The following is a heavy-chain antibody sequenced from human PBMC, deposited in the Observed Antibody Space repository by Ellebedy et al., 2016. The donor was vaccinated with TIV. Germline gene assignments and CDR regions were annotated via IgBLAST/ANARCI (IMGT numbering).Heavy chain of an antibody. CDR2: IIPILGIA. CDR1: GGTFSSYA. Sequence: AASVKVSCKASGGTFSSYAISWARQAPGQGLEWMGRIIPILGIANYAQKCQGRVTMTRDTSTSTVYMEPSSLGSEDPAVYYCARGAGYWGQGTLVTVSS. CDR3: ARGAGY. J-gene: IGHJ4*02. V-gene: IGHV1-69*04.